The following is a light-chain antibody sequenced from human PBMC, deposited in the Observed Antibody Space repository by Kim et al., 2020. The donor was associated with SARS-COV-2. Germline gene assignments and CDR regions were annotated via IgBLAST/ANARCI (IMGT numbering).Light chain of an antibody. CDR3: CSYAGSYTVV. Sequence: GPSVTISCTGTSSDVGGYNYVSWYQQHPGKAPKLMIYDVSKRPSGVPDRFSGSKSGNTASRTISGLQDEDEADYYCCSYAGSYTVVFGGGTQLTVL. V-gene: IGLV2-11*01. CDR2: DVS. CDR1: SSDVGGYNY. J-gene: IGLJ2*01.